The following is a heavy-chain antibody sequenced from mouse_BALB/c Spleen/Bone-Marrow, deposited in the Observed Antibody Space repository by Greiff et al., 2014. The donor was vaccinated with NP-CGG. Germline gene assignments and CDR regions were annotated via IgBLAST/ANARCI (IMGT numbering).Heavy chain of an antibody. CDR3: APYYYGSSLFAY. V-gene: IGHV14-3*02. J-gene: IGHJ3*01. D-gene: IGHD1-1*01. Sequence: VQLQESGAELVKPGASVKLSCTASGFNIKDTYMRWVKQRPEQGLEWIGRIDPANGNTKYDPKFQGKATITADTSSNTAYLQLSSLTSEDTAVYYCAPYYYGSSLFAYWGQGTLVTVSA. CDR2: IDPANGNT. CDR1: GFNIKDTY.